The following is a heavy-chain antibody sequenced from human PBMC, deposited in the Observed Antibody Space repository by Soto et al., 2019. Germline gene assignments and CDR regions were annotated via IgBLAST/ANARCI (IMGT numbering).Heavy chain of an antibody. CDR2: ISAYNGNT. CDR3: ARVVGALGHWFDP. D-gene: IGHD1-26*01. J-gene: IGHJ5*02. CDR1: GYTFTSYG. Sequence: QVQLVQSGGEVKKPGASVKVSCKASGYTFTSYGIRWVRQAPGQGLEWMGRISAYNGNTNYAQKPXXRXXMTTDTSTSTADLELRSLRSDDTAVYYCARVVGALGHWFDPWGQGTRVTVST. V-gene: IGHV1-18*01.